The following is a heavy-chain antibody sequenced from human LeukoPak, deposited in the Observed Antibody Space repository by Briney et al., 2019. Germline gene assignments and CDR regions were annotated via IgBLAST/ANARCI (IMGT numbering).Heavy chain of an antibody. CDR3: ARDDLYSSSWWHDY. CDR2: ISGGGSTI. V-gene: IGHV3-11*04. Sequence: PGGSLRLSCAASGFTFSDYYMSWIRQAPGKGLEWVSYISGGGSTIYYADSVKGRFTISRDNAKNSLYLQMNSLRAEDTAVYYCARDDLYSSSWWHDYWGQGTLVTVSS. D-gene: IGHD6-13*01. CDR1: GFTFSDYY. J-gene: IGHJ4*02.